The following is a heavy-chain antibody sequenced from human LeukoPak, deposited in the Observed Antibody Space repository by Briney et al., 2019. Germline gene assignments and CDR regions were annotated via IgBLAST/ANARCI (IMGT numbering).Heavy chain of an antibody. CDR2: FDPEDGET. Sequence: ASVKVSCKVSGYTLTDLSMHWVRQAPGKGLEWMGGFDPEDGETIYAQKFQGRVTMTEDTSTDTAYMELSSLRSEDTAVYYCATDILRYFDWLLPYWGQGTLVTVSS. D-gene: IGHD3-9*01. CDR3: ATDILRYFDWLLPY. J-gene: IGHJ4*02. V-gene: IGHV1-24*01. CDR1: GYTLTDLS.